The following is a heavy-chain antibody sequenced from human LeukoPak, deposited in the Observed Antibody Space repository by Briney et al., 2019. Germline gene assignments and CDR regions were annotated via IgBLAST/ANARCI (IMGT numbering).Heavy chain of an antibody. D-gene: IGHD1-26*01. CDR2: IYHSGST. CDR1: GYSISSGYY. Sequence: PSETLSLTCTVSGYSISSGYYWGRIRQPPGKGLEWIGSIYHSGSTYYNPSLKSRVTISVDTSKNQFSLKLSSVTAADTAVYYCARIWRWELQSYFDYWGQGTLVTVSS. CDR3: ARIWRWELQSYFDY. J-gene: IGHJ4*02. V-gene: IGHV4-38-2*02.